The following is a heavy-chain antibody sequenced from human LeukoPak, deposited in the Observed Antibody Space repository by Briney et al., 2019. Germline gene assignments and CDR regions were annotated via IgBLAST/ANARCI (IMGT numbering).Heavy chain of an antibody. CDR2: ISSSSSTI. CDR1: GFTFSSYS. Sequence: PGGSLRLSCAASGFTFSSYSMNWVRQAPGKGLEWVSYISSSSSTIYYADSVKGRFTISRDNAKNSLYLQMNSLRAEDTAVYYCAREPRYCSGGSCSSGFDYWGQGTLVTVSS. V-gene: IGHV3-48*01. D-gene: IGHD2-15*01. J-gene: IGHJ4*02. CDR3: AREPRYCSGGSCSSGFDY.